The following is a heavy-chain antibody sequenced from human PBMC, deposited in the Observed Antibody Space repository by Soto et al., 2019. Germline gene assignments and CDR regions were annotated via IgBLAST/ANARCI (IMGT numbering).Heavy chain of an antibody. Sequence: PGGSLRLSCAASGFTFSSYAMHWVRQAPGKGLEWVAVISYDGSNKYYADSVKGRFTISRDNSKNTLYLQMNSLRAEDTAVYYCARDNYDILTGYYYYYYGMDVWGQGTTVTVSS. CDR1: GFTFSSYA. D-gene: IGHD3-9*01. CDR3: ARDNYDILTGYYYYYYGMDV. CDR2: ISYDGSNK. J-gene: IGHJ6*02. V-gene: IGHV3-30-3*01.